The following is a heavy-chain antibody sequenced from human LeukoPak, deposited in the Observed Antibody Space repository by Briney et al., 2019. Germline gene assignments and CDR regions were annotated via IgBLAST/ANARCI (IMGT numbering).Heavy chain of an antibody. V-gene: IGHV1-24*01. CDR3: AAPSARSTVTTWSAFDL. J-gene: IGHJ3*01. CDR1: GYRLTELY. Sequence: ASVKVSCKVSGYRLTELYIYWVRQAPGEGPEWMGGFDPEDDRGVYAQKFQGRVTMTEDTSTNTAYMELSSLRSEDSAMYYCAAPSARSTVTTWSAFDLWGQGTMVTVSS. CDR2: FDPEDDRG. D-gene: IGHD4-17*01.